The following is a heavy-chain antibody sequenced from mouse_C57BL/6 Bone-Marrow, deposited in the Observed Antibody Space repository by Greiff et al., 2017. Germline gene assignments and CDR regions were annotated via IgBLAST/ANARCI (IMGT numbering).Heavy chain of an antibody. D-gene: IGHD2-1*01. CDR1: GHTFTDYY. CDR3: ARSYGNSLFDY. CDR2: IYPGSGNT. Sequence: QVQLKESGPELVKPGASVKISCKASGHTFTDYYINWVKQRPGQGLEWIGWIYPGSGNTKYNEKFKGKATLTVDTSSSTAYMQLSSLTSEDSAVYFCARSYGNSLFDYWGQGTTLTVSS. V-gene: IGHV1-84*01. J-gene: IGHJ2*01.